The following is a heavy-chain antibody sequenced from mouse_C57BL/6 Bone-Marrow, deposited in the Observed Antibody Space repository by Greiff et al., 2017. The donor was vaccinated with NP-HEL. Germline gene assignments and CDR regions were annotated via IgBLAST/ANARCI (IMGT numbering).Heavy chain of an antibody. CDR2: IHPNSGST. CDR1: GYTFTSYW. CDR3: ARLHYGSSYCAMDY. J-gene: IGHJ4*01. Sequence: QVQLKQPGAELVKPGASVKLSCKASGYTFTSYWMHWVKQRPGQGLEWIGMIHPNSGSTNYNEKFKSKATLTVDKSSSTAYMQLSSLTSEDSAVYYCARLHYGSSYCAMDYWGQGTSVTVSS. D-gene: IGHD1-1*01. V-gene: IGHV1-64*01.